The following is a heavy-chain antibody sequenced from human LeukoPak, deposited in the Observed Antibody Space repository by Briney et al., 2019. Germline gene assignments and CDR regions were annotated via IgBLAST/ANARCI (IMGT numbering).Heavy chain of an antibody. V-gene: IGHV4-59*08. Sequence: SGPTLVKPSETLSLTCTVSGGSISSYYWSWIRQPPGKGLEWIGYIYYSGSTNYNPSLKSRVTISVDTSKNQFSLKLSSVTAADTAVYYCARRSKSSSWSPIDYWGQGTLVTVSS. D-gene: IGHD6-13*01. CDR2: IYYSGST. CDR3: ARRSKSSSWSPIDY. CDR1: GGSISSYY. J-gene: IGHJ4*02.